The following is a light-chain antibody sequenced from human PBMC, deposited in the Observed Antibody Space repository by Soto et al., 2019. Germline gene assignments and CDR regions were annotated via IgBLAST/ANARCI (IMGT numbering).Light chain of an antibody. Sequence: EVVMTQSPATLSVFPGERVTLYCRTSQSINNKVAWYQQKPGQAPRLLIYGASTRAADIPGRFSGSGSGTEFTLTISSLQSEDFAVYYGQQYNNWPPWKFGQGTKVDI. J-gene: IGKJ1*01. CDR2: GAS. V-gene: IGKV3-15*01. CDR1: QSINNK. CDR3: QQYNNWPPWK.